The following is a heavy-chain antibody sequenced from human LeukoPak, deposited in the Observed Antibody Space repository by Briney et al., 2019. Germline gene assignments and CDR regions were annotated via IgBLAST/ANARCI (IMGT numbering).Heavy chain of an antibody. CDR1: ESTFSSFA. J-gene: IGHJ4*02. CDR3: AKRPDRSYYDRTGYYYFDY. Sequence: GGSLRLSCAASESTFSSFAMSWIRQAPGKGLEWVSAINRDGSYTYYADSVKGRFIISRDNSKNTLYLQMNSLRAEDTAVYYCAKRPDRSYYDRTGYYYFDYWGQGTLVTVSS. CDR2: INRDGSYT. V-gene: IGHV3-23*05. D-gene: IGHD3-22*01.